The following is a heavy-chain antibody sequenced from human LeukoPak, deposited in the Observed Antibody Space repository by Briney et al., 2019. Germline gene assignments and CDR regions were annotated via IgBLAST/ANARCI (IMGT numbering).Heavy chain of an antibody. V-gene: IGHV3-7*03. D-gene: IGHD3-22*01. CDR3: ARVRNGSSGPYGAFDI. J-gene: IGHJ3*02. Sequence: SGGSLRLSCAASGFTFSSYRMSWVRQAPGKGLEWVANIKQDGSEKYYVDSVKGRFTISRDNAKNSLYLQMNSLRAEDTAVYYCARVRNGSSGPYGAFDIWGQGTMVTVSS. CDR2: IKQDGSEK. CDR1: GFTFSSYR.